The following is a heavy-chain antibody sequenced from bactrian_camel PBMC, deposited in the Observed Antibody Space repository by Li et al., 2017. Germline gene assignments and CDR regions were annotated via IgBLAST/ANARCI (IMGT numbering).Heavy chain of an antibody. D-gene: IGHD3*01. CDR1: GFTFSDYA. V-gene: IGHV3S31*01. CDR2: INKDGGTT. J-gene: IGHJ4*01. Sequence: VQLVESGGGVVQPGGSLRLSCAASGFTFSDYAMTWVRQGPGKGLGWVSAINKDGGTTHYAGSVKGRFTISRDNAKNTLYLQMSSLKPEDTAMYYCAAGASVRDPDQTVSITSQVGGPRSPSP.